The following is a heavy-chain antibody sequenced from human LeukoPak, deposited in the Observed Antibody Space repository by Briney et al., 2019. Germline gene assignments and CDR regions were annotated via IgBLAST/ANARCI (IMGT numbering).Heavy chain of an antibody. J-gene: IGHJ4*02. CDR3: ARDLIVGATKVDY. CDR2: ISSSSYI. Sequence: GGSLRLSCAASGFTFSSYSMNWVRQAPGKGLEWVSSISSSSYIYYADSVKGRFTISRDNAKNSLYLQMNSLRAEDTAVYYCARDLIVGATKVDYWGQGTLVTVSS. V-gene: IGHV3-21*01. CDR1: GFTFSSYS. D-gene: IGHD1-26*01.